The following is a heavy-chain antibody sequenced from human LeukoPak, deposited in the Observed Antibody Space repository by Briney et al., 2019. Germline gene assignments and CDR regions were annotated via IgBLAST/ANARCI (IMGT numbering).Heavy chain of an antibody. CDR3: AKDDADPDIVVVPAASRVSFDY. J-gene: IGHJ4*02. CDR2: ISGSGGST. D-gene: IGHD2-2*01. CDR1: GFTFSSYA. Sequence: GGSLRLSCAASGFTFSSYAMSWVRQAPGKGLEWVSAISGSGGSTYYADSVKGRFTISRDNSKNTLYLQMNRLRAEDTAVYYCAKDDADPDIVVVPAASRVSFDYWGQGTLVTVSS. V-gene: IGHV3-23*01.